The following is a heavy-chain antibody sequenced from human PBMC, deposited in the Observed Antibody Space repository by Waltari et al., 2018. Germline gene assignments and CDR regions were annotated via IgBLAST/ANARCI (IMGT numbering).Heavy chain of an antibody. J-gene: IGHJ4*02. CDR3: ARLWNGPDC. CDR2: IKQDGSEK. V-gene: IGHV3-7*03. D-gene: IGHD1-1*01. Sequence: EVQLVESGGGLVQPGDSLRLSCAASGFTLSGTWMPWVRQAPGKGLEWVANIKQDGSEKNYVDSVKGRFTISRDNARNSLYLQMNSLRAEDTAVYYCARLWNGPDCWGQGTLVTVSS. CDR1: GFTLSGTW.